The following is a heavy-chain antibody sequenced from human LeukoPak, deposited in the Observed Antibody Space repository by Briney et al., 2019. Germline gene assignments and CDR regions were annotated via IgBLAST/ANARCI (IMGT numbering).Heavy chain of an antibody. CDR1: GFTFSSYG. D-gene: IGHD6-13*01. V-gene: IGHV3-30*18. J-gene: IGHJ4*02. CDR2: ISYDGSNK. CDR3: AKQVGIAAAAPY. Sequence: GGSLRLSCAASGFTFSSYGMHWVRQAPGKGLEWVAVISYDGSNKYYADSVKGRFTISRDNSKNTLYLQMNSLRAEDTAVYYCAKQVGIAAAAPYWGQGTLVTVSS.